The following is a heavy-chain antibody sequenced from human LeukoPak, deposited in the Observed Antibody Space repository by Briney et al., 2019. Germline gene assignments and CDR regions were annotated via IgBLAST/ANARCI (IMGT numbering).Heavy chain of an antibody. CDR1: GGSISSYY. CDR3: ARARLDSSGRFDY. CDR2: IYYGGST. Sequence: SETLSLTCTVSGGSISSYYWSWIRQSPGKGLEWIGYIYYGGSTDYNPSLKSRVTISKDTSKTQFSLRLGSVTAADTAVYYCARARLDSSGRFDYWGQGTLVTVSS. V-gene: IGHV4-59*01. D-gene: IGHD3-22*01. J-gene: IGHJ4*02.